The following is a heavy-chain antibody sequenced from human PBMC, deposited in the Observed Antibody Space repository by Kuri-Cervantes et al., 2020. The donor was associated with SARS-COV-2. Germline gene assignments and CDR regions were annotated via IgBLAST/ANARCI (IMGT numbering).Heavy chain of an antibody. CDR3: ASLSNLEWLPP. Sequence: GESLKISCAASGFTFSSYWMHWVRQAPGKGLVWVSRINSDGSSTSYADSVKGRFTISRDNAKNTLYLQMNSLRAEDTAVCYCASLSNLEWLPPWGQGTLVTVSS. D-gene: IGHD3-3*01. J-gene: IGHJ5*02. V-gene: IGHV3-74*01. CDR2: INSDGSST. CDR1: GFTFSSYW.